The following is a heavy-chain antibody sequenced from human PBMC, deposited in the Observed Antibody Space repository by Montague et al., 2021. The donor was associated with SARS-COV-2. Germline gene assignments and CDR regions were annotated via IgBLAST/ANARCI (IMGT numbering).Heavy chain of an antibody. J-gene: IGHJ4*02. CDR1: GGSIGSYY. V-gene: IGHV4-59*01. Sequence: SETLSLTCSVSGGSIGSYYWSWLRQPPGKGLEWIGHIHYSCSNTYSPSFKSRVTISIDTPKNQFSLKLSSVTAADTAVYYCARSLDPSGTYYLPYWGQGNLVTVSS. CDR2: IHYSCSN. D-gene: IGHD3-10*01. CDR3: ARSLDPSGTYYLPY.